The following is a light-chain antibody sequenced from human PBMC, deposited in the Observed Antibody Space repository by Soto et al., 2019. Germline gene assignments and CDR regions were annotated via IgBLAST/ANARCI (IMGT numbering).Light chain of an antibody. CDR3: AAWDDSLNGWV. CDR2: TDN. CDR1: RSNIRGNS. J-gene: IGLJ3*02. V-gene: IGLV1-44*01. Sequence: QSVLTQPPSASGTPGQRVSISCSGSRSNIRGNSVNWYQQLPGTAPKLLIYTDNRRPSGVPDRFSGSKSGTSASLAISGLQSEDEADYFCAAWDDSLNGWVFGGGTKLTVL.